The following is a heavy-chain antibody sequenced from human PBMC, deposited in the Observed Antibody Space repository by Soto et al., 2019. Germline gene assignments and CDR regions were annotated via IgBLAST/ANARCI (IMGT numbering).Heavy chain of an antibody. CDR1: GGSISSYY. CDR3: ASEIASKAYAVGYFQH. Sequence: QVQLQESGPGLVKPSETLSLTCTVSGGSISSYYWSWIRQPPGKGLEWIGYIYYSGSTNYNPSLTSRVTISVDTSKNQFSLKLSSVTAADTAVYYCASEIASKAYAVGYFQHWGQGTLVTVSS. D-gene: IGHD3-3*02. V-gene: IGHV4-59*01. J-gene: IGHJ1*01. CDR2: IYYSGST.